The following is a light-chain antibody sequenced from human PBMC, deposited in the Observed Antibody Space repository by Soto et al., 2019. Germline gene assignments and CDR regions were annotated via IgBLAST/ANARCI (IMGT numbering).Light chain of an antibody. CDR2: GAS. J-gene: IGKJ2*01. CDR1: QSVSSN. V-gene: IGKV3-15*01. CDR3: EQYNNWPPYT. Sequence: EIVMTQSPATLSVSPGERVTLSCRASQSVSSNLAWYQQKPGQAPRLLIYGASTRATGIPARFSGSGSGTEFTLAISSLQSEDFAVYYCEQYNNWPPYTFGQGTKLEL.